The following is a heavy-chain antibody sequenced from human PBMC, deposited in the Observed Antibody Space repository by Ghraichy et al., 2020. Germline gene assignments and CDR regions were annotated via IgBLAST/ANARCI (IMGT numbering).Heavy chain of an antibody. CDR2: IDWDDDK. CDR1: GFSLSTSGMC. D-gene: IGHD4-11*01. V-gene: IGHV2-70*01. J-gene: IGHJ6*03. Sequence: SGPTLVKPTQTLTLTCTFSGFSLSTSGMCVSWIRQPPGKALEWLALIDWDDDKYYSTSLKTRLTISKDTSKNQVVLTMTNMDPVDTATYYCARRIMSYSTYGLYYYYYMDVWGKGTTVTVSS. CDR3: ARRIMSYSTYGLYYYYYMDV.